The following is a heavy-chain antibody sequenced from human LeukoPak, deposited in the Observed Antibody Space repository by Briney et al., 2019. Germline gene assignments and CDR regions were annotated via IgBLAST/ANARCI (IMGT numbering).Heavy chain of an antibody. CDR3: ARMTTVAHDAFDI. D-gene: IGHD4-23*01. J-gene: IGHJ3*02. CDR2: IRYDGSNK. V-gene: IGHV3-30*02. CDR1: GFTFSSYG. Sequence: GGSLRLSCAASGFTFSSYGMHWVRQAPGKVLEWVAFIRYDGSNKYYADSVKGRFTISRDNSKNTLYLQMNSLRAEYTAVYYCARMTTVAHDAFDIWGQGTMVTVSS.